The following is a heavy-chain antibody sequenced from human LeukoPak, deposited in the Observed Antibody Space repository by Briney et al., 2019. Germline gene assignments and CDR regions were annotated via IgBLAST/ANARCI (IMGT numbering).Heavy chain of an antibody. J-gene: IGHJ4*02. Sequence: GASVKVSCKASGYTFTSYGISWVRQAPGQGLEWMGWISAYNGNTNYAQKLQGRVTMTTDTSTSTAYMELRSLRSDDTAVYYCAAGYNNYDSRRPSFDYWGQGTLVTVSS. D-gene: IGHD3-22*01. CDR1: GYTFTSYG. V-gene: IGHV1-18*01. CDR2: ISAYNGNT. CDR3: AAGYNNYDSRRPSFDY.